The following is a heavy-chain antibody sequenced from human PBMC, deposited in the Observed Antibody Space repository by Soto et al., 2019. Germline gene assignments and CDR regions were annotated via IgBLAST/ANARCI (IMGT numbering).Heavy chain of an antibody. Sequence: GGSLRLSCAASGFTFSNYGLHWVRQAPGKGLEWVAIIWHDGNNKYYADSVRGRFIISRDNSKNRLYLQMNSLRAEDTAVYYCASDLVGASDSYGLDVWGQGTPVTVSS. CDR3: ASDLVGASDSYGLDV. CDR1: GFTFSNYG. CDR2: IWHDGNNK. J-gene: IGHJ6*02. V-gene: IGHV3-33*01. D-gene: IGHD1-26*01.